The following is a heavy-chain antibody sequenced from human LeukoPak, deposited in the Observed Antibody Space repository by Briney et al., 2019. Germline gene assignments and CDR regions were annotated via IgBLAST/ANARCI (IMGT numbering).Heavy chain of an antibody. CDR1: GYTLTELS. CDR2: FDPEDGET. V-gene: IGHV1-24*01. CDR3: ATDQSWGYGGNQIPF. D-gene: IGHD4-23*01. Sequence: ASVKVCCKVSGYTLTELSMHWVRQAPGKGLVWMGGFDPEDGETIYAQKFQGRVTMTEDTSTDTAYMELSSLRSEDTAVYYCATDQSWGYGGNQIPFWGQGTLVTVSS. J-gene: IGHJ4*02.